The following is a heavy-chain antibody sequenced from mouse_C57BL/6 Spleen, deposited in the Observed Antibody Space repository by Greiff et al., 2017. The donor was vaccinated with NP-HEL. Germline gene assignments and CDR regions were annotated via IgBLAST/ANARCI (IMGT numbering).Heavy chain of an antibody. CDR3: ARCYYYGSSPSLAY. D-gene: IGHD1-1*01. CDR1: GYTFTSYW. V-gene: IGHV1-52*01. J-gene: IGHJ3*01. Sequence: QVQLQQPGAELVRPGSSVKLSCKASGYTFTSYWMHWVKQRPIQGLEWIGNIDPSDSETHYNQKFKGKATLTVDTSSSTAYMQLSSLTSEDSAVYYCARCYYYGSSPSLAYWGQGTLVTVSA. CDR2: IDPSDSET.